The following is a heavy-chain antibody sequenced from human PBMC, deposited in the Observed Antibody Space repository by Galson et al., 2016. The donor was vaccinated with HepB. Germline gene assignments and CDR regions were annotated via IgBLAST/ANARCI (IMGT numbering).Heavy chain of an antibody. CDR2: IYYTGSN. CDR1: GDSISDYY. J-gene: IGHJ2*01. D-gene: IGHD3-10*01. CDR3: ARDRVWYFDL. Sequence: LSLTCTVSGDSISDYYWSWIRQPPGKGLEWIGYIYYTGSNNYNPSLKSRVTISVDTSKNQFSLKLSSVTAADTAVYFCARDRVWYFDLWGRGTLVTVSS. V-gene: IGHV4-59*01.